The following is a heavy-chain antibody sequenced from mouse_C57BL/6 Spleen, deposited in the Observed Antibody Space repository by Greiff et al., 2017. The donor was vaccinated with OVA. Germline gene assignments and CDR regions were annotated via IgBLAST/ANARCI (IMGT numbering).Heavy chain of an antibody. D-gene: IGHD1-1*01. CDR3: ASHYYGSSYYAMDY. Sequence: EVHLVESGAELVKPGASVKLSCTASGFNIKDYYMHWVKQRTEQGLEWIGRIDPEDGETKYAPKFRGKATITADTSSNTAYLQLSSLTSEDTAVYYCASHYYGSSYYAMDYWGQGTSVTVSS. CDR1: GFNIKDYY. CDR2: IDPEDGET. V-gene: IGHV14-2*01. J-gene: IGHJ4*01.